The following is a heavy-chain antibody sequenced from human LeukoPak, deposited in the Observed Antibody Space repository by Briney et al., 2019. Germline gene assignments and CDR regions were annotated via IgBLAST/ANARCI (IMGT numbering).Heavy chain of an antibody. V-gene: IGHV4-34*01. CDR3: ARQRYSSSWYVGLYFQH. D-gene: IGHD6-13*01. CDR1: GEPFTDYS. CDR2: INHSGST. J-gene: IGHJ1*01. Sequence: SETLSLTCAVSGEPFTDYSWTWIRQSPGKGPEWIGDINHSGSTHYNPSLEGRVTTSVDTSKTQFSLMMTSLTAADTAVYYCARQRYSSSWYVGLYFQHWGQGTLVTVSS.